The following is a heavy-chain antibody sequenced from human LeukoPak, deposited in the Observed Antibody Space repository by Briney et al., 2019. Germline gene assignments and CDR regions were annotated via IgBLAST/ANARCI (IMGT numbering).Heavy chain of an antibody. Sequence: PSESLSLACTVSGGSISSSSYYWGWIRQPPGKGLEWIGSIYYSGSTYYNPSLKSRVTISVDTSKNQFSLKLSSVTAADTAVYYCARLGLAARQFDYWGQGTLVTVSS. D-gene: IGHD6-13*01. CDR1: GGSISSSSYY. CDR3: ARLGLAARQFDY. CDR2: IYYSGST. J-gene: IGHJ4*02. V-gene: IGHV4-39*01.